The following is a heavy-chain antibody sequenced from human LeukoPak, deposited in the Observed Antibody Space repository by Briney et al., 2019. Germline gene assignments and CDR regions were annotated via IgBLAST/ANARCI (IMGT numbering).Heavy chain of an antibody. D-gene: IGHD3-10*01. J-gene: IGHJ4*02. Sequence: SETLSLTCAVYGGSFSGYYWSWIRHPPGKGLEWIGEINHSGSTNYNPSLKSRVTISVDTSKNQFSLKLSSVTAADTAVYYCARRRLWFGALYFDYWGQGTLVTVSS. CDR2: INHSGST. CDR3: ARRRLWFGALYFDY. CDR1: GGSFSGYY. V-gene: IGHV4-34*01.